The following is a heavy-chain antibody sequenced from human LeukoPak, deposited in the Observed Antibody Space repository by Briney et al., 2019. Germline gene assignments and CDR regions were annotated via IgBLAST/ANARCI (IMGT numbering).Heavy chain of an antibody. V-gene: IGHV4-34*01. CDR2: INHSGST. CDR1: GGSFSGYY. D-gene: IGHD6-13*01. J-gene: IGHJ1*01. Sequence: SETLSLTCAVYGGSFSGYYWSWIRQPPGKGLEWIGEINHSGSTNYNPSLKSRVTISVDTSKNQFSLKLNSVTAADTAVYYCARGGSSWSKSTLEYFQHWGQGTLVTVSS. CDR3: ARGGSSWSKSTLEYFQH.